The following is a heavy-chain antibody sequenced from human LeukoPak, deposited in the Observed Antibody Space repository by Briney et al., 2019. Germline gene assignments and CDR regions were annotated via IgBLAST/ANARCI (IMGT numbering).Heavy chain of an antibody. V-gene: IGHV3-30-3*01. Sequence: PGRSLRLSCAASGFTFSSYAMHWVRQAPGKGLEGVAVISYDGSNKYYADSVKGRFTISRDNSKNTLYLQMNSLRAEDTAVYYCARGGSSWTYFDYWGQGTLVTVSS. D-gene: IGHD6-13*01. CDR1: GFTFSSYA. CDR2: ISYDGSNK. J-gene: IGHJ4*02. CDR3: ARGGSSWTYFDY.